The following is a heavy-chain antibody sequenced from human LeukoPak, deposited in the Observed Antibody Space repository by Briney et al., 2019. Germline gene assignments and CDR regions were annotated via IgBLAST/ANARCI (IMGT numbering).Heavy chain of an antibody. J-gene: IGHJ4*02. V-gene: IGHV4-61*02. CDR2: IYTSGST. CDR1: GGSISSGSYY. Sequence: PSQTLSLTCTVSGGSISSGSYYWSWIRQPAGKGLEWIGRIYTSGSTNYNPSLKSRVTISVDTSKNQFSLKLSSVTAADTAVYYCARDGSRVSFYFDYWGQGNLVTVSS. CDR3: ARDGSRVSFYFDY. D-gene: IGHD6-13*01.